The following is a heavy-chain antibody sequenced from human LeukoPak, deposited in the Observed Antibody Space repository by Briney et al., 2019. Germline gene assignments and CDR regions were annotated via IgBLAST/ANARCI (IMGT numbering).Heavy chain of an antibody. J-gene: IGHJ6*02. V-gene: IGHV1-69*04. CDR1: GYTFTNYG. CDR3: ARDRTNADYYYYGMDV. Sequence: ASVKVSCKASGYTFTNYGISWVRQAPGQGLEWMGRIIPILGIANYAQKFQGRVTITADKSTSTAYMELSSLRSEDTAVYYCARDRTNADYYYYGMDVWGQGTTVTVSS. CDR2: IIPILGIA. D-gene: IGHD2-8*01.